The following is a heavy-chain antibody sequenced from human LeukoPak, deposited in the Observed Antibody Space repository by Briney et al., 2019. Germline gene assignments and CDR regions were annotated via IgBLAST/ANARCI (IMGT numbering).Heavy chain of an antibody. CDR2: ISYDGSNK. D-gene: IGHD4-23*01. CDR3: AKRSDYGNNWNYFDF. V-gene: IGHV3-30-3*02. CDR1: GFTFSSYA. Sequence: GGSLRLSCAASGFTFSSYAMHWVRQAPGKGLEWVAVISYDGSNKYYADSVKGRFTISRDNSKNTLYLQMNSLRAEDTAVYYCAKRSDYGNNWNYFDFWGQGTLVTVSS. J-gene: IGHJ4*02.